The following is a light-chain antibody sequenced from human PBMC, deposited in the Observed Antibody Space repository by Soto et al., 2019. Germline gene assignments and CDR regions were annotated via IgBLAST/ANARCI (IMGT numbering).Light chain of an antibody. CDR2: AAS. CDR3: QQFHTYPVT. J-gene: IGKJ5*01. CDR1: QSISSY. Sequence: DIQMTPSPSSLSASVGDRGTITCRASQSISSYLNWYPQKPGKAPKLLIYAASSLQSGVPSRFSGSGSGTDFTLTISSLQAEDFATYYCQQFHTYPVTFGQGTRLEIK. V-gene: IGKV1-39*01.